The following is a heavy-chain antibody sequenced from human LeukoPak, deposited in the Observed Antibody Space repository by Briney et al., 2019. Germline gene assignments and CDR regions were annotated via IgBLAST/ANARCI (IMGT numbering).Heavy chain of an antibody. V-gene: IGHV1-69*04. CDR2: VVPILNIA. D-gene: IGHD5-24*01. J-gene: IGHJ3*02. CDR3: AREPDVDLSTFRGDAFDI. CDR1: GGTFSIYT. Sequence: ASGKLSCKAAGGTFSIYTFSWVRQAPGQGLEWMGRVVPILNIATYAHKFQGRVTITADKSTSTAYMDLTSLTSEDTALYYCAREPDVDLSTFRGDAFDIWGQGTMVTVSS.